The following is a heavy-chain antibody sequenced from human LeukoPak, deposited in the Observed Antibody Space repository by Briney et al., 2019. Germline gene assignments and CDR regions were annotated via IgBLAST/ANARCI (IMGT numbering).Heavy chain of an antibody. V-gene: IGHV1-2*02. CDR2: INPNSGGT. CDR3: ARDVYYYYGMDV. CDR1: GYTFTGYY. J-gene: IGHJ6*02. Sequence: ASVKVSCKASGYTFTGYYMHWVRQAPGQGLEWMRWINPNSGGTNYAQKFQGRVTMTRDTSISTAYMELRRLRSDDTAVYYCARDVYYYYGMDVWGQGTTVTVSS.